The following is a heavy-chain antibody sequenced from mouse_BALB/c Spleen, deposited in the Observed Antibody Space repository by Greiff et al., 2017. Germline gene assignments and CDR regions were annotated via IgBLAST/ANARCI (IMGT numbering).Heavy chain of an antibody. V-gene: IGHV1-20*02. Sequence: EVQLQQSGPELVKPGASVKISCKASGYSFTGYFMNWVMQSHGKSLEWIGRINPYNGDTFYNQKFKGKATLTVDKSSSTAHMELRSLASEDSAVYYCARRRYYGSSYYFDYWGQGTTLTVSS. CDR1: GYSFTGYF. J-gene: IGHJ2*01. CDR3: ARRRYYGSSYYFDY. D-gene: IGHD1-1*01. CDR2: INPYNGDT.